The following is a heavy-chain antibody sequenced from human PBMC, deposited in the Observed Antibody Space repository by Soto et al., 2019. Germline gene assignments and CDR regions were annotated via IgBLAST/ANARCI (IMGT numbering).Heavy chain of an antibody. D-gene: IGHD7-27*01. J-gene: IGHJ4*02. CDR2: IGVSVGTT. Sequence: EVQLLESGGGLVQPGGSLRLSCVGSGFTFRSYPMSWVRQTPEKGLEWVSSIGVSVGTTYYADSVKGRFTISRDNSQNTVYLEMNSLRVEDTAVYYCAKDWGTLDYWGQGALVTVSS. CDR1: GFTFRSYP. CDR3: AKDWGTLDY. V-gene: IGHV3-23*01.